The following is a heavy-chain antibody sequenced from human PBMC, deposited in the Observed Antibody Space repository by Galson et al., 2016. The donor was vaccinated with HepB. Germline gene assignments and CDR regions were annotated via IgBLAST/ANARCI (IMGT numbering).Heavy chain of an antibody. J-gene: IGHJ5*02. CDR3: ARSAYFKEWLDP. CDR1: GDSVSGNTAT. Sequence: CAISGDSVSGNTATWNWIRQSPSRGLEWLGRTAYRSQWLYVYAPSLKGRITIKPDTSTNQFSLHLTSVTPEDTAIYYCARSAYFKEWLDPRGQGTPVTVPS. D-gene: IGHD2/OR15-2a*01. V-gene: IGHV6-1*01. CDR2: TAYRSQWLY.